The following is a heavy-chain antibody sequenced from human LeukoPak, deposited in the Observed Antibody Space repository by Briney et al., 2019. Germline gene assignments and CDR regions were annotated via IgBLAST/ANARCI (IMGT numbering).Heavy chain of an antibody. CDR1: GFTFNTYD. CDR3: VKGNWLDN. Sequence: GGSLKLSCTVSGFTFNTYDMTWVRQAPGKGLAWVSGISISGDDTYYADSVKGRLTVSRDNSKNTLYLQINSLRVDDTAVYYCVKGNWLDNWGQGALVTVAS. V-gene: IGHV3-23*01. CDR2: ISISGDDT. J-gene: IGHJ4*02. D-gene: IGHD1-1*01.